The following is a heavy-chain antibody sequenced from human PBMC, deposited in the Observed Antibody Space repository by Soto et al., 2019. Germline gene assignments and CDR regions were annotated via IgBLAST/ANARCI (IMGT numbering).Heavy chain of an antibody. V-gene: IGHV4-31*11. D-gene: IGHD6-19*01. J-gene: IGHJ4*02. CDR2: IYYSGST. CDR1: GGSISSGGYS. CDR3: ARVRVAVASYFDY. Sequence: SETLSLTCAVSGGSISSGGYSWSWLRQPPGKGLEWIGYIYYSGSTYYNPSLKSRVTISVDTSKNQFSLKLSSVTAADTAVYYCARVRVAVASYFDYWGQGTLVTVSS.